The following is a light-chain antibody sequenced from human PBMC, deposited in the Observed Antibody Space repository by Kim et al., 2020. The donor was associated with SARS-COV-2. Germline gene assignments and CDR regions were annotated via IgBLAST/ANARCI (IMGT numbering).Light chain of an antibody. Sequence: EIELTQSPGTLSLSPGETATLSCRASQSVDSSNFAWYQHKRGQAPRLLIYGAAYRATGIPDRFSGSGSGTDFILTISRLEPEDYAIYYCQQYDPPPPITFGQGTQLEIK. V-gene: IGKV3-20*01. CDR1: QSVDSSN. J-gene: IGKJ5*01. CDR2: GAA. CDR3: QQYDPPPPIT.